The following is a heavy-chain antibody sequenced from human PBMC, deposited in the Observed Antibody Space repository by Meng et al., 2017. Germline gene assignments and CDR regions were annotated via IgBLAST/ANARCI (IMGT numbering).Heavy chain of an antibody. Sequence: QLQRTDAVRLKPPSTASLICAVSGDSYSRNSCAWNWIRQPSSRGLEWLGRAYYRSKWYHDYAESVKSRISIDPDTSKNQFSLQLRSVTPEDSAVYYCARGSYSFDSWGQRTLVTVSS. J-gene: IGHJ4*02. CDR1: GDSYSRNSCA. V-gene: IGHV6-1*02. D-gene: IGHD1-26*01. CDR3: ARGSYSFDS. CDR2: AYYRSKWYH.